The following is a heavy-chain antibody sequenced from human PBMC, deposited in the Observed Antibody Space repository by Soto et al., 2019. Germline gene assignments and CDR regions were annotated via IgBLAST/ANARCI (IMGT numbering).Heavy chain of an antibody. CDR3: ARDLRIAAAGRWVGMDV. CDR1: GGTFSSYA. J-gene: IGHJ6*02. V-gene: IGHV1-69*13. CDR2: IIPIFGTA. Sequence: GASVKVSCKASGGTFSSYAISWVRQAPGQGLEWMGGIIPIFGTANYAQKFQGRVTITADESTSAAYMELSSLRSEDTAVYYCARDLRIAAAGRWVGMDVWGQGTTVTVSS. D-gene: IGHD6-13*01.